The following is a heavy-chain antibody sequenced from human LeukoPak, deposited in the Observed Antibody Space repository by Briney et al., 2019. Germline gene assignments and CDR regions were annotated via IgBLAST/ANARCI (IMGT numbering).Heavy chain of an antibody. V-gene: IGHV3-30*18. CDR3: AKEASFGTNTPFDP. Sequence: GGSLRLSCAASGFTFSSYGMHWVRQAPGKGLEWVSVISYDGSNKYYADSVKGRFTISRDNSKNTLYLQMNSLRAEDTAVYYCAKEASFGTNTPFDPWGQGTLVTVSS. CDR1: GFTFSSYG. D-gene: IGHD1-14*01. CDR2: ISYDGSNK. J-gene: IGHJ5*02.